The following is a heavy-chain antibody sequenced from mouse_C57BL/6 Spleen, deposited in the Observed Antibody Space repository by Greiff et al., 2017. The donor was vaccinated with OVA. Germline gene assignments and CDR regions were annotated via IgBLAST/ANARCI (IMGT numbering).Heavy chain of an antibody. CDR1: GYAFSSSW. J-gene: IGHJ2*01. Sequence: LVEPGASVKISCQASGYAFSSSWMNWVKQRPGKGLEWIGRIYPGDGDTNYNGKFKGKATLTADKSSSTAYMQLSSLTSEDSAVYFCASTMVTTNYFDYWGQGTTLTVSS. CDR2: IYPGDGDT. V-gene: IGHV1-82*01. D-gene: IGHD2-2*01. CDR3: ASTMVTTNYFDY.